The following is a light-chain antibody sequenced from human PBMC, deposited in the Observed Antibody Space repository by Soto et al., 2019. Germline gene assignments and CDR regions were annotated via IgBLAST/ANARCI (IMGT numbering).Light chain of an antibody. CDR3: PQANSFPFS. CDR2: AAS. Sequence: DIQMTQSPSSVSASVGDRVTITCRSSQGISRWLAWYQQKPGKAPKLLIYAASSLQSGVPSRLSGSGSGTDFLRTISSLQHDDFANYYWPQANSFPFSFGQGIRLEIK. J-gene: IGKJ5*01. CDR1: QGISRW. V-gene: IGKV1-12*01.